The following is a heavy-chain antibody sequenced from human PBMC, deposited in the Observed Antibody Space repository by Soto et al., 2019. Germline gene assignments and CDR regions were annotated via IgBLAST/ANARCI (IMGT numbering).Heavy chain of an antibody. J-gene: IGHJ5*02. CDR2: ISYDGSNK. D-gene: IGHD3-16*01. V-gene: IGHV3-30*18. Sequence: GALRLSCAASGFTFSSYGMHWVRQAPGKGLEWVAVISYDGSNKYYADSVKGRFTISRDNSKNTLYLQMNSLRAEDTAVYYCAKDGPPSPVSGMNWFDPWGQGTLVTVSS. CDR3: AKDGPPSPVSGMNWFDP. CDR1: GFTFSSYG.